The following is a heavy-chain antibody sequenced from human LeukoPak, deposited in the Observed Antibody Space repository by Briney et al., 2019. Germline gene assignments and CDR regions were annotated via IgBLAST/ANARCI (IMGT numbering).Heavy chain of an antibody. Sequence: PSETLSLTCAVYGVSFSGYYWSWIRQPPGKGLEWIGEINHSGSTNYNPSPKSRGTISVDTSKNHSALKLRSVTAADTAEYYCVRGRGRREYWGQGTLVTVSS. CDR3: VRGRGRREY. CDR2: INHSGST. CDR1: GVSFSGYY. D-gene: IGHD3-10*01. J-gene: IGHJ4*02. V-gene: IGHV4-34*01.